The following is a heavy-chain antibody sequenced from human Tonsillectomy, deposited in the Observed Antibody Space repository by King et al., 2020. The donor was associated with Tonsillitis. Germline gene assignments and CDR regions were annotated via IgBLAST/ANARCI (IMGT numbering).Heavy chain of an antibody. CDR2: IFSNDKK. CDR3: ARLYYYDSSASYYYYYYMDV. V-gene: IGHV2-26*01. D-gene: IGHD3-22*01. CDR1: GFSLSNAKMG. Sequence: VTLKESGPVLVKPTETLTLTCTVSGFSLSNAKMGVSWIRQPPGKALEWLAHIFSNDKKSYSTSLNSRLTISKDTSKSQVVLTMTNMDPVDTATYYCARLYYYDSSASYYYYYYMDVWGKGTTVTVSS. J-gene: IGHJ6*03.